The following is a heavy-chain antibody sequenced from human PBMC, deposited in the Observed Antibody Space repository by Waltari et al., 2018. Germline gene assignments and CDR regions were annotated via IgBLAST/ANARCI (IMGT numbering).Heavy chain of an antibody. CDR3: ARVVKYYDSFGFPSDYMDV. CDR1: GGYVSSGRHY. J-gene: IGHJ6*03. Sequence: QVQLRESGPGLVKPSQTLSLTCTVSGGYVSSGRHYWSCIRQSPGKGLEWIGYIYHSGTTYYNPSLRGRITLSVDTSNYQSSLKLTSVTAADTAVYYCARVVKYYDSFGFPSDYMDVWGKGTTVIISS. D-gene: IGHD3-22*01. CDR2: IYHSGTT. V-gene: IGHV4-30-4*08.